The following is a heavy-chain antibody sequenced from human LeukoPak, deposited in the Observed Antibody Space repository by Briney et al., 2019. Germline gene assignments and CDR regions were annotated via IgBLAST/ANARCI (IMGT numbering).Heavy chain of an antibody. Sequence: SETLSLTCTVSGGSISSSSYYWGWIRQPPGKGLEWIGSIYYSGSTYYNPSLKSRVTISVETSKYQFFLQLSSVTAADTAVYYCARHGLDYYASSLYYFDYWGQGTLVTVSS. CDR2: IYYSGST. CDR1: GGSISSSSYY. CDR3: ARHGLDYYASSLYYFDY. V-gene: IGHV4-39*01. D-gene: IGHD3-22*01. J-gene: IGHJ4*02.